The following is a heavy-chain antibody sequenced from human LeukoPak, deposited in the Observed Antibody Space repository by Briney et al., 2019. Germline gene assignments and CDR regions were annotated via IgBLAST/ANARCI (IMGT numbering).Heavy chain of an antibody. J-gene: IGHJ4*02. Sequence: GGSLRLSCAASGFTFSSYGMSWVRQAPGKGLEWVSVIIRSGGSTYYSDSVKGRFTISRDNSKNMLYLQMNSLRAEDTAVYYCAKDPTVGPTNYFDYWGQGTLVTVSS. CDR1: GFTFSSYG. CDR3: AKDPTVGPTNYFDY. CDR2: IIRSGGST. D-gene: IGHD1-26*01. V-gene: IGHV3-23*01.